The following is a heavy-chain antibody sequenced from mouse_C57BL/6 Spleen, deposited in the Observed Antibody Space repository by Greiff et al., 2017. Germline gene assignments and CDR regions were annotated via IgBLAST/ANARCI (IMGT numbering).Heavy chain of an antibody. CDR1: GYTFTSYW. CDR3: TREKYSNYYFDY. V-gene: IGHV1-5*01. CDR2: IYPGNSDT. J-gene: IGHJ2*01. D-gene: IGHD2-5*01. Sequence: EVQLQQSGTVLARPGASVKMSCKTSGYTFTSYWMHWVKQRPGQGLEWIGAIYPGNSDTSYNQKFKGKAKLTAVTSASTAYMELSSLTNEDSAVYYCTREKYSNYYFDYWGQGTTRTVSS.